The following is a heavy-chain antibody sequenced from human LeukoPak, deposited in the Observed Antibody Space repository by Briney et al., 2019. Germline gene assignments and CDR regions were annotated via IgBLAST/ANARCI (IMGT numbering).Heavy chain of an antibody. V-gene: IGHV3-23*01. CDR1: GFPFNMFA. CDR3: AKEQRIRHCSEGVCMEGYYFDY. CDR2: LSRGGDST. Sequence: PGGSLRLSCTGSGFPFNMFAIHWVRQAPGQGLEWVSGLSRGGDSTNYAHSVKGRFTISRDYSKNMVFLQMNSLRPEDTAVYYCAKEQRIRHCSEGVCMEGYYFDYWGQGSLVTVSS. D-gene: IGHD2-8*01. J-gene: IGHJ4*02.